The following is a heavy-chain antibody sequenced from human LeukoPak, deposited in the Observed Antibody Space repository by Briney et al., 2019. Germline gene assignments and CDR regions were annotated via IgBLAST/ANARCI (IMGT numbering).Heavy chain of an antibody. CDR2: INHSGST. CDR3: ARPLPPAYYYGSGSYYSRKGNWFDP. Sequence: SETLSLTCAVYGGSFSGYYWSWIRQPPGKGLEWIGEINHSGSTNYNPSLKSRVTISADTSKNQFSLKLSSVTAADTAVYYCARPLPPAYYYGSGSYYSRKGNWFDPWGQGTLVTVSS. V-gene: IGHV4-34*01. J-gene: IGHJ5*02. CDR1: GGSFSGYY. D-gene: IGHD3-10*01.